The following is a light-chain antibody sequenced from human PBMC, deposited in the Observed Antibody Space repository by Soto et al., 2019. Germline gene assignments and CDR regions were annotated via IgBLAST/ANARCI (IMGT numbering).Light chain of an antibody. CDR2: EVS. V-gene: IGLV2-14*01. Sequence: QSALTQPASVSGSPGQSITISCTGTSSDVGGYNYVSWYQQHPGKAPKLMIYEVSNRPSGVSNLFSGSKSGNTASLTISGLQAEDDADYYCSSYTSSSTPYVFGTGTKLTVL. CDR1: SSDVGGYNY. J-gene: IGLJ1*01. CDR3: SSYTSSSTPYV.